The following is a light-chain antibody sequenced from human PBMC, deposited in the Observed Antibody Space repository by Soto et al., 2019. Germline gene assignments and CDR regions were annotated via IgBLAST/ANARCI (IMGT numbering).Light chain of an antibody. CDR3: QQYGSSPLT. CDR1: QSFSSSY. Sequence: IVSTQSPCTLSLSPGERATLSCRASQSFSSSYLAWYQHKPGQAPRLLIHGASSRATGIPDRFSGSGSGTDFTLTISRLQPEDFAVYYCQQYGSSPLTFGGGTKVDIK. V-gene: IGKV3-20*01. J-gene: IGKJ4*01. CDR2: GAS.